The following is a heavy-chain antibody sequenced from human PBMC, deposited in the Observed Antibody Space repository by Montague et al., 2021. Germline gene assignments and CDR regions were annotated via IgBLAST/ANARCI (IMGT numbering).Heavy chain of an antibody. CDR2: IYYSGST. J-gene: IGHJ4*02. CDR1: GGSISSTAYY. V-gene: IGHV4-31*11. CDR3: ARVGATVTAPFDF. Sequence: TLSLTCAVSGGSISSTAYYWSWIRQHPGKGLEWIGYIYYSGSTYYNPSLKSRVTISVYTSQNQFSLNLNSVTAADTAVYYCARVGATVTAPFDFWGPGTLSPSPQ. D-gene: IGHD4-17*01.